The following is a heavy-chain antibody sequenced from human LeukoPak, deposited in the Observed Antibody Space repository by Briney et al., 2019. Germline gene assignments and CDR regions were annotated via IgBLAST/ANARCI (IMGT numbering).Heavy chain of an antibody. CDR1: GYTFTSYY. CDR2: IIPILGVA. D-gene: IGHD5-12*01. J-gene: IGHJ5*02. Sequence: SVKVSCKASGYTFTSYYMHWVRQAPGQGLEWMGRIIPILGVANYAQKFQGRVTITADKSTSTAYMELSSLRSEDTAVYYCARDQWLRGVDWFDPWGQGTLVTVSS. V-gene: IGHV1-69*04. CDR3: ARDQWLRGVDWFDP.